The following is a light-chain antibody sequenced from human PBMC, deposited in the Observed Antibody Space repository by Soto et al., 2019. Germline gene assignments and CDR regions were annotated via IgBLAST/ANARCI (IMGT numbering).Light chain of an antibody. CDR1: TGAVTTGHY. J-gene: IGLJ3*02. CDR2: DTY. V-gene: IGLV7-46*01. Sequence: QAVVTQEPSLTVSPGGTVTLTCGSSTGAVTTGHYPYWFQQKPGQAPRTLIYDTYNKHSWTPARFSGSLLGGKAALTLSGAQPEDEAEYYCLLSYSGARVVGGGTKLTVL. CDR3: LLSYSGARV.